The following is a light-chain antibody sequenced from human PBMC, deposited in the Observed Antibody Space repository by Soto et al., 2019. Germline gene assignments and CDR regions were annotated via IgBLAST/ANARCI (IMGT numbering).Light chain of an antibody. J-gene: IGKJ1*01. CDR3: RQYVSSSPRT. Sequence: EIVLTQSPGTLSLSPGERATLSCRASHTISSSYLAWYQQKPGQAPRLLMYGISRRATGIQDRFSGSGSGTDFNLTSPRLEDQDFAVYYCRQYVSSSPRTFGQGTKVEIK. CDR1: HTISSSY. CDR2: GIS. V-gene: IGKV3-20*01.